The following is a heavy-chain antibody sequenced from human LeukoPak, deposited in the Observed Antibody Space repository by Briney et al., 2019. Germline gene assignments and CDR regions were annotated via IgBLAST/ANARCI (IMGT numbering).Heavy chain of an antibody. V-gene: IGHV3-9*01. D-gene: IGHD6-13*01. CDR3: ATTGYSSSWYGY. CDR2: ISWNSGSI. CDR1: GFTFDDYA. Sequence: GGSLRLSCAASGFTFDDYAMHWVRQAPRKGLEWVSGISWNSGSIGYADSVKGRFTISRDNAKNTLYLQMNSLRAEDTAVYYCATTGYSSSWYGYWGQGTLVTVSS. J-gene: IGHJ4*02.